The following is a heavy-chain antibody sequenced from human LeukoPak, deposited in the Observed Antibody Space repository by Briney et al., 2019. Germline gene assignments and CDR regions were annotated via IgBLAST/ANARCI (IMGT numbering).Heavy chain of an antibody. Sequence: GGSLRLSCAASGFTFSSYGMHWVRQAPGKGLEWVAFIRYDGSNKYYADSVKGRFTISRDNSKNTLYLQMNSLRAEDTAVYYCAKDGGRYCSGGSCHHLDYWGQGTLVTVSS. CDR2: IRYDGSNK. J-gene: IGHJ4*02. CDR1: GFTFSSYG. CDR3: AKDGGRYCSGGSCHHLDY. V-gene: IGHV3-30*02. D-gene: IGHD2-15*01.